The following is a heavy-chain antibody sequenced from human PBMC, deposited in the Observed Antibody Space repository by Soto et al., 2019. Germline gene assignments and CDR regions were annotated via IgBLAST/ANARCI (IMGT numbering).Heavy chain of an antibody. D-gene: IGHD3-9*01. V-gene: IGHV1-3*05. Sequence: QVQIVQSGPEEKSPGASVKLSCTTSGYIFADYAIHWVRQAPGQGLEWVGWIKADNGATRYSPKFQGRLIITRDISASTSYMELSALRSADTGVFYCATSDWAWWGRGTLITVSS. CDR1: GYIFADYA. J-gene: IGHJ4*02. CDR3: ATSDWAW. CDR2: IKADNGAT.